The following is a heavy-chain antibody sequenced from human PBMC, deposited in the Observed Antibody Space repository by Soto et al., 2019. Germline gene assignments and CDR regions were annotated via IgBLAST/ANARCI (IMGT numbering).Heavy chain of an antibody. V-gene: IGHV5-10-1*01. J-gene: IGHJ4*02. CDR1: GYSFTSYW. Sequence: GESLKISCKGSGYSFTSYWISWVRQMPGKGLEWMGRIDPSDSYTNYSPSFQGHVTISADKSISTAYLQWSSLKASDTAMYYCARHPSYGDYVHFDDYRAQGTLVPVSS. D-gene: IGHD4-17*01. CDR3: ARHPSYGDYVHFDDY. CDR2: IDPSDSYT.